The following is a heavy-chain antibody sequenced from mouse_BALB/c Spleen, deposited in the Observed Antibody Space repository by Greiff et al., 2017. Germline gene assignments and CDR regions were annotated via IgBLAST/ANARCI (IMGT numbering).Heavy chain of an antibody. D-gene: IGHD2-4*01. Sequence: QVQLQQSGAELARPGASVKLSCKASGYTFTSYWMQWVKQRPGQGLEWIGAIYPGDGDTRYTQKFKGKATLTADKSSSTAYMQLSSLASEDSAVYYCAFYDYDGAYWGQGTLVTVSA. CDR1: GYTFTSYW. CDR2: IYPGDGDT. CDR3: AFYDYDGAY. V-gene: IGHV1-87*01. J-gene: IGHJ3*01.